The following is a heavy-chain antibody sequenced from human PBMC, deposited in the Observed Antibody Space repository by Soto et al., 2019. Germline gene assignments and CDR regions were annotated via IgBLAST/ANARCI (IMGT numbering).Heavy chain of an antibody. CDR1: EFTFRSYW. CDR3: ARSLPGTYGAFDL. Sequence: GGSLRLSCAASEFTFRSYWMHWVRQSPGKGLVWVSRISGDGSSTSYADSVKGRFTISRDNAKNTMNLQMDSLRAEDTAVYYCARSLPGTYGAFDLWGQGTMVTVSS. V-gene: IGHV3-74*01. CDR2: ISGDGSST. D-gene: IGHD1-7*01. J-gene: IGHJ3*01.